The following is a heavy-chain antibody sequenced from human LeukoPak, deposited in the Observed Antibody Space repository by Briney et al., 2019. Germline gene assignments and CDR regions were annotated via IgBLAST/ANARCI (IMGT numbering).Heavy chain of an antibody. V-gene: IGHV5-51*01. CDR3: ARPAGVLRFLEWRPGPLYFDY. CDR2: IYPGDSDT. Sequence: GESVKISCKGSGYSFTSYWIGCVRQMPGKGLEWMGIIYPGDSDTRYSPSFQGQVTISADKSISTAYLQWSSLKASDTAMYYCARPAGVLRFLEWRPGPLYFDYWGQGTLVTVSS. D-gene: IGHD3-3*01. CDR1: GYSFTSYW. J-gene: IGHJ4*02.